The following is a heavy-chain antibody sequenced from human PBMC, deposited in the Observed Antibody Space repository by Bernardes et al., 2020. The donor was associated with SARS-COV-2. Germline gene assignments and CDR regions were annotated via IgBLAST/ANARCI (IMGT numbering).Heavy chain of an antibody. CDR3: ARAPITIVVVQAFDI. V-gene: IGHV4-31*03. D-gene: IGHD3-22*01. Sequence: TLSLTCTVSGGSISSGGYYWSWIRQHPGKGLEWIGYIYYSGSTYYNPSLKSRVTISVDTSKNQFSLKLSSVTAADTAVYYCARAPITIVVVQAFDIWGQGTMVTVSS. CDR2: IYYSGST. CDR1: GGSISSGGYY. J-gene: IGHJ3*02.